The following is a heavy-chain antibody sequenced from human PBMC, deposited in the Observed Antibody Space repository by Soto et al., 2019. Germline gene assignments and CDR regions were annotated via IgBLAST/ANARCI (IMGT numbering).Heavy chain of an antibody. V-gene: IGHV4-30-4*01. CDR1: GGSISSGDDF. J-gene: IGHJ6*02. D-gene: IGHD1-20*01. Sequence: QVQLQESGPGLVKPSQTLSLTCTVSGGSISSGDDFWTWIRQPPGKGLQWIGYIYYSGRTYYNPSLKSRLTMSVDTSQNQFSLKLSSVTAADTAVYYCARDRAKWKDYYYYGMDVWGQGTTVTVSS. CDR3: ARDRAKWKDYYYYGMDV. CDR2: IYYSGRT.